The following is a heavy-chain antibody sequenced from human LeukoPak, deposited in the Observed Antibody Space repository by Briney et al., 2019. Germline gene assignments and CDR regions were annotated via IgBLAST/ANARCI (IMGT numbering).Heavy chain of an antibody. Sequence: ASVKVSCKVSGYTLTELSMHWVRQAPGKGLEWMGGFDPEDGETIYAQKFQGRVTMTEDTSTDTAYMELSSLRSEDTAVYYCAARIAAAGFHYYYYYGMDVWGQGTTVTVSS. CDR1: GYTLTELS. V-gene: IGHV1-24*01. CDR2: FDPEDGET. CDR3: AARIAAAGFHYYYYYGMDV. J-gene: IGHJ6*02. D-gene: IGHD6-13*01.